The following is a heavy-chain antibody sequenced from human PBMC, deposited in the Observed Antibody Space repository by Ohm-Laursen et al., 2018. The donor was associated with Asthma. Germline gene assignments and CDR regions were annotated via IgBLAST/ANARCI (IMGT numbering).Heavy chain of an antibody. CDR3: AREVSHYYDSSGYFDY. D-gene: IGHD3-22*01. J-gene: IGHJ4*02. V-gene: IGHV3-30-3*01. CDR1: GFTFSSYA. CDR2: ISYDGSNK. Sequence: LSLTCAASGFTFSSYAMHWVRQAPGKGLEWVAVISYDGSNKYYADSVKGRFTISRDNSKNTLYLQMNSLRAEDTAVYYCAREVSHYYDSSGYFDYWGQGTLVTVSS.